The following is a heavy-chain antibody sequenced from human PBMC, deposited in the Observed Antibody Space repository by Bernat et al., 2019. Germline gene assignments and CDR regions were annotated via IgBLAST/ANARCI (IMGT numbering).Heavy chain of an antibody. Sequence: QVQLMESGGGVVQPGRSLRLSCEASKFTFSGHGMHWVRQAPGKGLEWVAVIWHDGSNENYADSVKGRFTISRDNSKNTLYLQMNSLKAEDTAVYYCARVSLYGAPASAMDVWGQGTTVTVSS. CDR1: KFTFSGHG. V-gene: IGHV3-33*01. D-gene: IGHD4-17*01. J-gene: IGHJ6*02. CDR3: ARVSLYGAPASAMDV. CDR2: IWHDGSNE.